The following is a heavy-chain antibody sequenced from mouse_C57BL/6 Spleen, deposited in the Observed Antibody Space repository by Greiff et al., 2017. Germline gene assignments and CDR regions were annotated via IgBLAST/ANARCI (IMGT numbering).Heavy chain of an antibody. CDR1: GYTFTSYW. CDR3: ARSGDSEGFAY. CDR2: IDPSDSET. Sequence: QVQLKQPGAELVRPGSSVKLSCKASGYTFTSYWMHWVKQRPIQGLEWIGNIDPSDSETHYNQKFKDKATLTVDKSSSTAYMQLSSLTSEDSAVYYCARSGDSEGFAYWGQGTLVTVSA. V-gene: IGHV1-52*01. J-gene: IGHJ3*01. D-gene: IGHD3-1*01.